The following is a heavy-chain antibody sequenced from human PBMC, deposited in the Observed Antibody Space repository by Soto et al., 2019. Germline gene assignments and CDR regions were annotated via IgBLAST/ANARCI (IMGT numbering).Heavy chain of an antibody. CDR3: ARGGSSVRSYGMDV. Sequence: SETLSLTCTVSGGSISSSSYYWGWIRQPPGKGLEWIGSIYYSGSTYYNPSLKSRVTISVDTSKNQFSLKLSSVTAADTAVYYCARGGSSVRSYGMDVWGQGTTVTVSS. V-gene: IGHV4-39*01. D-gene: IGHD3-10*01. J-gene: IGHJ6*02. CDR1: GGSISSSSYY. CDR2: IYYSGST.